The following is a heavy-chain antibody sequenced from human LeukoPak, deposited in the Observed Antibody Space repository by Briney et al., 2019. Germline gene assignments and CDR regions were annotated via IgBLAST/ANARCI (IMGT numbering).Heavy chain of an antibody. J-gene: IGHJ4*02. Sequence: GGSLRLSCAASGFTFSSCGMHWVRQAPGKGLEWVAVISYDGSNKYYADSVKGRFTISRDNSKNTLYLQMNSLRAEDTAVYYCAKDFGGHSGYGLGYYFDYWGQGTLVTVSS. V-gene: IGHV3-30*18. CDR1: GFTFSSCG. D-gene: IGHD5-12*01. CDR2: ISYDGSNK. CDR3: AKDFGGHSGYGLGYYFDY.